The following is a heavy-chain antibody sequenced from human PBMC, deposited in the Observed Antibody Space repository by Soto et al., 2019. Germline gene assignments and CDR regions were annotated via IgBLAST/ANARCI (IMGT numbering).Heavy chain of an antibody. CDR2: LHSGGDT. Sequence: EVQLVESAGGLVQPGGTLRLSCAASGIPVSSNYMTWVRQAPGTGLEWVSVLHSGGDTYYANSVKGRFTIPRHDSTNTLFLQMNSLTPEDTAVYYCARDGPYYYATRMDVWGQGTTVTV. D-gene: IGHD3-10*01. J-gene: IGHJ6*02. CDR3: ARDGPYYYATRMDV. CDR1: GIPVSSNY. V-gene: IGHV3-53*04.